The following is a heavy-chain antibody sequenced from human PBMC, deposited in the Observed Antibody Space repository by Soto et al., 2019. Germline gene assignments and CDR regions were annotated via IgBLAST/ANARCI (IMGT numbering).Heavy chain of an antibody. CDR1: GGTFSSYA. J-gene: IGHJ6*02. CDR3: ARDLKYGYYGMDV. V-gene: IGHV1-69*06. Sequence: SVKVSCKASGGTFSSYAISWVRQAPGQGLEWMGGIIPIFGTANYAQKFQGRVTITADKSTSTAYMGLSSLGSEDTAVYYCARDLKYGYYGMDVWGQGTTVTVSS. CDR2: IIPIFGTA. D-gene: IGHD4-17*01.